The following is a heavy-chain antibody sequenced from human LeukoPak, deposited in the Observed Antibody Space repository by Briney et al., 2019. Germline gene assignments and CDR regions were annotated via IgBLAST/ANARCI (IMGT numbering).Heavy chain of an antibody. CDR2: ISSSGTTM. Sequence: PGGSLRLSCAASGFTFSDYYMGWIRQAAGKGLGWVSYISSSGTTMYFADSMKGRFTISRDNARNSLYLQMNSLRAEDTAVYYCAKEGIAAAGNYYYYYYMDVWGKGTTVTVSS. D-gene: IGHD6-13*01. V-gene: IGHV3-11*01. CDR3: AKEGIAAAGNYYYYYYMDV. J-gene: IGHJ6*03. CDR1: GFTFSDYY.